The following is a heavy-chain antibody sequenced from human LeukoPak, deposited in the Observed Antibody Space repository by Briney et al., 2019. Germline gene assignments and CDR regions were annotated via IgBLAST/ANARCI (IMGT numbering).Heavy chain of an antibody. V-gene: IGHV4-30-4*08. D-gene: IGHD1-14*01. CDR3: TRNASPDY. CDR2: IYFSGST. J-gene: IGHJ4*02. CDR1: GVSVGSGDYF. Sequence: PSQTLSLTCTVSGVSVGSGDYFWSWIRQPPGKGLEWIGYIYFSGSTDSNPSLESRVTVSIDTSKNQFSLKLRSVTAADTAVYYCTRNASPDYWGQGFLVTVSS.